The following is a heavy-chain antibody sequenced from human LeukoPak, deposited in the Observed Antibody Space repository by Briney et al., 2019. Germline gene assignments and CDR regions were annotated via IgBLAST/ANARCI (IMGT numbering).Heavy chain of an antibody. D-gene: IGHD1-1*01. J-gene: IGHJ4*02. CDR3: PTPGYNSIDY. Sequence: GGSLRLSCAASGFTFNSYEMNWVRQAPGKGLEWVSYISSSGSTIYYADSVKGRFTISRDNAKNSLYLQMNSLRAEDTAVYYCPTPGYNSIDYWGQGTVSPYPQ. CDR1: GFTFNSYE. V-gene: IGHV3-48*03. CDR2: ISSSGSTI.